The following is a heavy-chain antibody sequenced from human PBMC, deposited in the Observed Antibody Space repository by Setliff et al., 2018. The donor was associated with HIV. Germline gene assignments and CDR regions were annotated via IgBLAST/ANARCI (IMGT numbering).Heavy chain of an antibody. V-gene: IGHV4-4*02. CDR3: ARRSGYAEDY. CDR1: GLTFNNAW. J-gene: IGHJ4*02. Sequence: GSLRLSCTASGLTFNNAWMSWVRQAPGKGLEWVGEVSHSGSTNYNPSLKSRVTISVDTSKNQFSLKLSSVTAADTAVYYCARRSGYAEDYWGQGTLVTVSS. CDR2: VSHSGST. D-gene: IGHD5-12*01.